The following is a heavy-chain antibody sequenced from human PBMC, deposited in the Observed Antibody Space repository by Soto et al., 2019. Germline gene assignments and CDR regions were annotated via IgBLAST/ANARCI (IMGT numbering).Heavy chain of an antibody. Sequence: QMQLVESGGGVVQPGRSLRLSCGASGFTFSSYGMHWVRQAPGKGLEWVAVIWYDGSNKYYADSVKGRFTISRDNSKNTLYLQMYSLRAEDTAVYYCARDWLPGADYWGQGTLVTVSS. V-gene: IGHV3-33*01. CDR3: ARDWLPGADY. CDR1: GFTFSSYG. D-gene: IGHD6-19*01. J-gene: IGHJ4*02. CDR2: IWYDGSNK.